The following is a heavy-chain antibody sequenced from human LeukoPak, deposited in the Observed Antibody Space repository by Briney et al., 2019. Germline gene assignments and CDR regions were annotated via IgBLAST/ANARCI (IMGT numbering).Heavy chain of an antibody. Sequence: SETLSLTCAVYGGSFSGYYWSWIRQPPGKGLEWIGEINHSGSTNYNPSLKSRVTISVDTSKNQFSLKLSSVTAADTAVYYCASGKQWLPFDYWGQGTMVTVSS. D-gene: IGHD6-19*01. CDR3: ASGKQWLPFDY. CDR2: INHSGST. CDR1: GGSFSGYY. V-gene: IGHV4-34*01. J-gene: IGHJ4*02.